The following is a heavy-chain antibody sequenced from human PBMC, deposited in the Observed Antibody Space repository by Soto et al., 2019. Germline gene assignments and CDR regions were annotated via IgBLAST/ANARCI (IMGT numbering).Heavy chain of an antibody. CDR1: GFTFSSYA. CDR3: GGARLESAALGY. Sequence: QVQLVESGGGVVQPGRSLRLSCAASGFTFSSYAMHWVRQAPGKGLEWVAVISYDGSNKYYADSVKGRFTISRDNSKNPRDLEMNSLGAEDTGWYFWGGARLESAALGYWGQGTPVTVS. D-gene: IGHD3-16*01. V-gene: IGHV3-30-3*01. CDR2: ISYDGSNK. J-gene: IGHJ4*02.